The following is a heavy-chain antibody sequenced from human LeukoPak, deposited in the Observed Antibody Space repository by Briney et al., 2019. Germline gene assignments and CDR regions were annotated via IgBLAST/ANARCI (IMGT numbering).Heavy chain of an antibody. J-gene: IGHJ4*02. D-gene: IGHD2-15*01. CDR3: ARDPQRYCSGGSCYSVVDY. CDR2: ISYDGSNK. Sequence: GGSLRLSCAASGFTFSSYAMHWVRQAPGKGLEWVAVISYDGSNKYYADSVKGRFTISRDNSKNTLYLQMNSLRAEDTAVYYCARDPQRYCSGGSCYSVVDYWGQGTLVTVSS. CDR1: GFTFSSYA. V-gene: IGHV3-30-3*01.